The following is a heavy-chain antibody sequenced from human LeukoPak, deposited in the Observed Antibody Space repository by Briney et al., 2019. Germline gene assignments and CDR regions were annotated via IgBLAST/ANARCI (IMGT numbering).Heavy chain of an antibody. V-gene: IGHV1-2*04. D-gene: IGHD6-19*01. Sequence: ASVKVSCKASGYTFTGYYMHWVRQAPGQGLEWMGWINPNSGGTNYAQKFQGWVTMTRDTSISTAYMELSRLRSGDTAVYYCARGLIAVAGTSAFDIWGQGTMVTVSS. CDR1: GYTFTGYY. CDR3: ARGLIAVAGTSAFDI. J-gene: IGHJ3*02. CDR2: INPNSGGT.